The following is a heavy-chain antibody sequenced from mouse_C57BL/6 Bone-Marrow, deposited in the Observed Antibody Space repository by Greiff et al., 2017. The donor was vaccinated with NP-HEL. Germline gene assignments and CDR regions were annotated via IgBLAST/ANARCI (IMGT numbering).Heavy chain of an antibody. J-gene: IGHJ2*01. CDR2: IDPEDGET. D-gene: IGHD1-1*01. CDR1: GFNIKDYY. CDR3: ARYGTEYYFDY. V-gene: IGHV14-2*01. Sequence: VQLQQSGAELVKPGASVKLSCTASGFNIKDYYMHWVKQRTEQGLEWIGRIDPEDGETKYAPKFQGKATITADTSSSTAYLQLSSLTSEDTAVYYCARYGTEYYFDYWGQGTTLTVSS.